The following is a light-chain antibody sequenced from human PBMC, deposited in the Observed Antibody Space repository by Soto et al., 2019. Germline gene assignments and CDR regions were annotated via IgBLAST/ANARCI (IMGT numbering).Light chain of an antibody. CDR3: QQRNILPLT. CDR2: DAS. J-gene: IGKJ4*01. CDR1: QSVFRS. V-gene: IGKV3-11*01. Sequence: ERVMTQSPATLSVSPGERATLSCRASQSVFRSLVWYQQRPGQAPRLLISDASNRATGVPARFSGSGSGTDFTLTISSLEPEDFAVYFCQQRNILPLTFGGGTKVDIK.